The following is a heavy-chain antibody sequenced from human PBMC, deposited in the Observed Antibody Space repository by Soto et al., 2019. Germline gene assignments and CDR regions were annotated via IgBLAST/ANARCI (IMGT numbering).Heavy chain of an antibody. J-gene: IGHJ3*02. CDR3: ATWGYCSSTSCRDAFDI. D-gene: IGHD2-2*01. V-gene: IGHV5-51*01. CDR1: GYSFTSYW. Sequence: GESLKISCKGSGYSFTSYWIGWVRQMPGKGLEWMGIIYPGDSDTRYSPSFQGQVTISADKSISTAYLQWSSLKAPDTAMYYCATWGYCSSTSCRDAFDICGQRTMVTVSS. CDR2: IYPGDSDT.